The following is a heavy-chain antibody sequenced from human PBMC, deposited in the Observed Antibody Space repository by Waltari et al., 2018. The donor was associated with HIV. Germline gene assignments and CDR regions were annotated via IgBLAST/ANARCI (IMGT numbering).Heavy chain of an antibody. CDR3: ARGGYYYDSSGYLTSYYYYGMDV. V-gene: IGHV4-39*01. CDR1: GGSISSRSYY. Sequence: QLQLQESGPGLVKPSETLSLTCTVSGGSISSRSYYWAWIRKPPGKGLEGIGSIYYSGSTYYNPSLKSRVTISVDTSKNQFSLKLSSVTAADTAVYYCARGGYYYDSSGYLTSYYYYGMDVWGQGTTVTVSS. D-gene: IGHD3-22*01. CDR2: IYYSGST. J-gene: IGHJ6*02.